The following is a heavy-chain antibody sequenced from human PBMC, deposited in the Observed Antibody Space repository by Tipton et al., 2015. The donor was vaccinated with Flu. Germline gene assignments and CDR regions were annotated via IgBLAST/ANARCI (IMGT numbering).Heavy chain of an antibody. J-gene: IGHJ2*01. CDR2: VYFTGST. D-gene: IGHD3-22*01. V-gene: IGHV4-59*01. CDR3: ARGQAYYYDNSGYYPWYFDL. CDR1: GDSIRNDYF. Sequence: TLSLTCAVSGDSIRNDYFWGWIRQPPGKGPEWIGYVYFTGSTNYNPSLKSRVTTSVDTSKNQFSLKLRSVTAADTAVYYCARGQAYYYDNSGYYPWYFDLWGRGTLVTVSS.